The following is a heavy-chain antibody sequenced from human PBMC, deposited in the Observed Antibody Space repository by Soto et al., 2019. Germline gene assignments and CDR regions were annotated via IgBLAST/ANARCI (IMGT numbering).Heavy chain of an antibody. J-gene: IGHJ4*02. CDR2: IIGSGGST. D-gene: IGHD6-19*01. Sequence: PGGSLRLSCAASGFTFSSYAMSWVRQAPGKGLEWVSAIIGSGGSTYYADSVKGRFTISRDNSKNTLYLQMNSLRAEDTAVYYCAKDPQPAVAGTGYFDYWGQGTLVTVSS. CDR1: GFTFSSYA. V-gene: IGHV3-23*01. CDR3: AKDPQPAVAGTGYFDY.